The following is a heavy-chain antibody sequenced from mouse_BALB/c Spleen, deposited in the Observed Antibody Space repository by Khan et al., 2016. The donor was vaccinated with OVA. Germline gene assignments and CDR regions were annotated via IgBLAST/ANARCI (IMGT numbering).Heavy chain of an antibody. J-gene: IGHJ4*01. Sequence: EVQLVESGAELVKPGASVKLSCTASGFNIKDTYMHWVKQRPEQCLEWIGTIDPANGNTKYDPKFQGKATITTDTSSNTAYLQLSSLTSEDTAVYYCATLGVYAMDYWGQGTSVTVSS. CDR1: GFNIKDTY. V-gene: IGHV14-3*02. CDR3: ATLGVYAMDY. CDR2: IDPANGNT.